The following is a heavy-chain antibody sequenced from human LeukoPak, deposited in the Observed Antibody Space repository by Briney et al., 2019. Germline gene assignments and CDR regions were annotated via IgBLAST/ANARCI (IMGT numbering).Heavy chain of an antibody. Sequence: SETLSLTCAVSGGSISSYCWSWIRQPAGKGLEWIGRIYTSGSTNYTPSLKSRVTMSVVTSKNQFSLTLSSVTAADTAVYYCARSVAKKDTLGPGSAFDIWGQGIMVTVSS. CDR2: IYTSGST. CDR1: GGSISSYC. CDR3: ARSVAKKDTLGPGSAFDI. J-gene: IGHJ3*02. D-gene: IGHD2-15*01. V-gene: IGHV4-4*07.